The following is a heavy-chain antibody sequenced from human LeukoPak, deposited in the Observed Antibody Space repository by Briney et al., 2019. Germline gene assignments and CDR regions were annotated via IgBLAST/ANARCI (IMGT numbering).Heavy chain of an antibody. CDR2: IRYDGSNK. Sequence: GGSLRLSCAASGFTFSSYGMHWVRQAPGKGLEWVAFIRYDGSNKYYADSVKGRFTISRDNSKNTLYLQVNSLRAEDTAVYYCARGGRGYDDNFDYWGQGTLVTVSS. J-gene: IGHJ4*02. CDR3: ARGGRGYDDNFDY. D-gene: IGHD5-12*01. V-gene: IGHV3-30*02. CDR1: GFTFSSYG.